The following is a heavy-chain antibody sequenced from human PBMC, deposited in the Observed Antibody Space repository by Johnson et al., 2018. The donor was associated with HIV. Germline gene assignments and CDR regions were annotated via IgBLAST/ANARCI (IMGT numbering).Heavy chain of an antibody. CDR2: ISYDGSNK. CDR1: GFTFSSYA. CDR3: ARGRYCTNGVCYSGAFDI. D-gene: IGHD2-8*01. J-gene: IGHJ3*02. V-gene: IGHV3-30*04. Sequence: QVQLVESGGGVVQPGRSLRLSCAASGFTFSSYAMHWVRQAPGKGLEWVAVISYDGSNKYYADSVQGRFTISRDNSKNTLYLQMNSLRAEDTAVYYCARGRYCTNGVCYSGAFDIWGKGTMVTVSS.